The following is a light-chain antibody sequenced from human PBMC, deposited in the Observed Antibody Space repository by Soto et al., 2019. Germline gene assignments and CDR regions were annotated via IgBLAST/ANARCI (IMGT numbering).Light chain of an antibody. J-gene: IGKJ5*01. Sequence: EIVLIQFPATLSLYQGERATLSCRASQGVSSYLAWYQQKPGQAPRLLIYDASNRATGIPARFSGSGPGTDFTLTISSLEPEDFAVYYCQQRSNSITFGQGTRLEIK. CDR2: DAS. V-gene: IGKV3D-11*01. CDR1: QGVSSY. CDR3: QQRSNSIT.